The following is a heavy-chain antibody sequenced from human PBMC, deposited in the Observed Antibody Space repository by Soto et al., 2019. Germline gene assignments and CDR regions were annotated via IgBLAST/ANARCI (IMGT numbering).Heavy chain of an antibody. CDR2: VYYPGST. CDR1: GGSFSSYY. V-gene: IGHV4-59*12. J-gene: IGHJ4*01. CDR3: ARDVYYGGFSLGY. Sequence: SETLSLTCTVSGGSFSSYYWSWIRQPPGKGLEWIGEVYYPGSTHYNPSLESRPTMTMDESRNQLSLEIRSMTAADTAVYYCARDVYYGGFSLGYWGHGILVTVSS. D-gene: IGHD4-17*01.